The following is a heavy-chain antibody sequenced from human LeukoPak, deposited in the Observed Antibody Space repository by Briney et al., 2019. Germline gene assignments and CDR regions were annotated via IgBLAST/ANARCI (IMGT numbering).Heavy chain of an antibody. V-gene: IGHV1-69*04. Sequence: SVKVSCKASGGTFSSYAISWVRQAPGQGLEWMGRIIPILGIANCAQKFQGRVTMTRDTSISTAYMELSSLRSEDTAVYYCARTDGDLDYWGQGTLVTVSS. CDR1: GGTFSSYA. CDR3: ARTDGDLDY. D-gene: IGHD4-17*01. CDR2: IIPILGIA. J-gene: IGHJ4*02.